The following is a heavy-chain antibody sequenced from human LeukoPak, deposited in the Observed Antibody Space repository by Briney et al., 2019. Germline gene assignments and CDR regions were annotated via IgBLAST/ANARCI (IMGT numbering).Heavy chain of an antibody. D-gene: IGHD3-16*02. CDR2: IKSKTDGGTT. J-gene: IGHJ4*02. V-gene: IGHV3-15*01. Sequence: GGSLSLSCAASGFTFSNAWVSWVRQAPGKGLEWVGRIKSKTDGGTTEYAAPVKGRFTISRGDSKNSLYLQMNRRNTDDTAVYYCTTENVYVGGSYRFDDHRGQGTPVTVSS. CDR3: TTENVYVGGSYRFDDH. CDR1: GFTFSNAW.